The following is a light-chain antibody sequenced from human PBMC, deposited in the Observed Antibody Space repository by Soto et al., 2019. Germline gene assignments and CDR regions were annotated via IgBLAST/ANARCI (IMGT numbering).Light chain of an antibody. V-gene: IGKV1-6*01. CDR3: LQDYNYPRT. J-gene: IGKJ2*02. Sequence: AIQMTQSPSSLSASVGDRVTITCRASQDIRTELGWYQQRPGEAPKLLIYGASTLQGGVPSRFSGSGSGRNFTLTISSLQPEDYATYYCLQDYNYPRTFGQGTKLEIK. CDR1: QDIRTE. CDR2: GAS.